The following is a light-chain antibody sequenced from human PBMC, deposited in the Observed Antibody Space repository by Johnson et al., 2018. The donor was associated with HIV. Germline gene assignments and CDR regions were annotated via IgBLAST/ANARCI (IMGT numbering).Light chain of an antibody. CDR3: GTWESSLRSYV. CDR1: SSNIGNNY. CDR2: DNN. J-gene: IGLJ1*01. V-gene: IGLV1-51*01. Sequence: QSVLTQPPSVSAAPGQKVTISCSGGSSNIGNNYVSWYQQLPRAAPKLLIYDNNKRPLGIPDRFSASKSGTSATLVITGLQTGDEADYYCGTWESSLRSYVFGTGTKVTVL.